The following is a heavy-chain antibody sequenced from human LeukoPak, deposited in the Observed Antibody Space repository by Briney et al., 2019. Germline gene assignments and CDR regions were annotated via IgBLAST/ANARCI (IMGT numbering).Heavy chain of an antibody. Sequence: PGRSLRLSCAASGFTFSSYSMNWVRQAPGKGLEWVSSISSSSSYIYYADSVKGRFTISRDNAKNSLYLQMNSLRAEDTAVYYCAAYYYDSSGYYPGYFQHWGQGTLVTVSS. CDR1: GFTFSSYS. D-gene: IGHD3-22*01. CDR2: ISSSSSYI. V-gene: IGHV3-21*01. J-gene: IGHJ1*01. CDR3: AAYYYDSSGYYPGYFQH.